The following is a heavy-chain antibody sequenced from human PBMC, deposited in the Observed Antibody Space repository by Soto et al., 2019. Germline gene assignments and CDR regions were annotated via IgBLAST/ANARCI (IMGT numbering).Heavy chain of an antibody. Sequence: GGSLRLSCAASGFTFSNAWMSWVRQAPGKGLEWVGRIKSKTDGGTTDYAAPVKGRFTISRDNSKNTLYLQMNSLRAEDTAVYYCAKEGEYSSGWDNFDYWGQGTLVTVSS. D-gene: IGHD6-19*01. CDR2: IKSKTDGGTT. CDR1: GFTFSNAW. J-gene: IGHJ4*02. V-gene: IGHV3-15*01. CDR3: AKEGEYSSGWDNFDY.